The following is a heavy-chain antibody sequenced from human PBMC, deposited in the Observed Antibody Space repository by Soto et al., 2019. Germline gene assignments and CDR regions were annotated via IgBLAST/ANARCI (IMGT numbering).Heavy chain of an antibody. CDR1: GYTFTSYG. CDR2: ISAYNGNT. V-gene: IGHV1-18*01. CDR3: ARDSSSSWSRGLDKSY. Sequence: GASVEVSCKASGYTFTSYGISWVRQAPGQGLEWMGWISAYNGNTNYAQKLQGRVTMTTDTSTSTAYMELRSLRSDDTAVYYCARDSSSSWSRGLDKSYWGQGTLVTVSS. D-gene: IGHD6-13*01. J-gene: IGHJ4*02.